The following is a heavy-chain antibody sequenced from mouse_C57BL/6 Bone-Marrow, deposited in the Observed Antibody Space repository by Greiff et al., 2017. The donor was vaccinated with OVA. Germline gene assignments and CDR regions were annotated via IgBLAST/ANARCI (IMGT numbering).Heavy chain of an antibody. D-gene: IGHD1-1*01. CDR2: INPSTGGT. V-gene: IGHV1-42*01. CDR1: GYSFTGYY. CDR3: ARTVVALDAMDY. J-gene: IGHJ4*01. Sequence: VQLQQSGPELVKPGASVKISCKASGYSFTGYYMNWVKQSPEKSLEWIGEINPSTGGTTYNQKFKAKATLTVDKSSSTAYMQLKSLTSEDSAVYYCARTVVALDAMDYWGQGTSVTVSS.